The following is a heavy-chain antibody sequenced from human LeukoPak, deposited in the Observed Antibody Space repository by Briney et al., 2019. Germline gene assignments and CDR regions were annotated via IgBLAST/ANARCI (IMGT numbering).Heavy chain of an antibody. CDR2: INPSGGST. V-gene: IGHV1-46*01. CDR1: GYTFTSYY. J-gene: IGHJ6*03. Sequence: ASVKVSCKASGYTFTSYYMHWVRQAPGQGLEWMGIINPSGGSTSYAQKFQGRVTMTRDTSTSTVYMELSSLRSDDTAVYYCAREYYYYYCMDVWGKGTTVTISS. CDR3: AREYYYYYCMDV.